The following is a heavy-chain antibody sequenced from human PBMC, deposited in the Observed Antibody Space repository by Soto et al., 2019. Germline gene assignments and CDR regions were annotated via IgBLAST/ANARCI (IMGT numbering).Heavy chain of an antibody. D-gene: IGHD2-2*01. CDR2: INHAGST. Sequence: LSLTCAVYNGSFSVYYWTWIRQPPGKGLEWIGEINHAGSTNYNPSLKSRVTISVDTSKNQLSLNLNSVTAADTAVYYCARDSTRRGTCDIWGQGTMVT. CDR1: NGSFSVYY. CDR3: ARDSTRRGTCDI. J-gene: IGHJ3*02. V-gene: IGHV4-34*01.